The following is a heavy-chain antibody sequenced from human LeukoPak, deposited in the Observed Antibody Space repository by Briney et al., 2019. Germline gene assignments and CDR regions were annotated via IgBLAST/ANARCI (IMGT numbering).Heavy chain of an antibody. J-gene: IGHJ4*02. CDR1: GFTFSSCS. CDR2: ISSSSGST. Sequence: GGSLRLSCAPSGFTFSSCSMSWVRQAPGTALEWVSYISSSSGSTYYADSVKGRFTISSDHAKNSLYLQINSLSVDDTAVYYCARDPSGTTLFAIEYYFDCLGQGTLVTVSS. V-gene: IGHV3-48*04. CDR3: ARDPSGTTLFAIEYYFDC. D-gene: IGHD1-7*01.